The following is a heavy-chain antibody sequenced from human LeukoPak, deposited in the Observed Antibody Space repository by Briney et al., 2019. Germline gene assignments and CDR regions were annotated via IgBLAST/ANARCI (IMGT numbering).Heavy chain of an antibody. J-gene: IGHJ4*02. CDR2: IQQDGSEN. D-gene: IGHD2-21*02. CDR3: ARLAYCGGDCYYFDY. Sequence: GSLRLSCAASGFIFSTYWMSWVRQAPGKGLEWVASIQQDGSENYYVDSVKGRFTISRDNAKNSLYLQMNSLRAEDTAVYYCARLAYCGGDCYYFDYWGQGTLVTVSS. CDR1: GFIFSTYW. V-gene: IGHV3-7*01.